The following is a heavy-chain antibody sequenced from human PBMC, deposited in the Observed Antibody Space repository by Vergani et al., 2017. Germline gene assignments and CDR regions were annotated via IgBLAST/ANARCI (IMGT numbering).Heavy chain of an antibody. J-gene: IGHJ6*04. CDR1: GFNFSRYA. D-gene: IGHD3-3*01. Sequence: EVQLLESGGGLVQPGGSLRLSCAASGFNFSRYAMVWVRQAPGKGLEWVARTRNKARGYSTDYAASVRGRFIVSRDASGKSVSLQMTRLRIDDTAVYFCARTLKFLDMDVWGKGTTVTVSS. CDR3: ARTLKFLDMDV. CDR2: TRNKARGYST. V-gene: IGHV3-72*01.